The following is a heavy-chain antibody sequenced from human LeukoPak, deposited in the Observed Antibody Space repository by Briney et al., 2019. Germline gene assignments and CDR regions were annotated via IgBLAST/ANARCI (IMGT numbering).Heavy chain of an antibody. CDR2: IYYSGNT. CDR1: GGSISSYY. V-gene: IGHV4-59*01. D-gene: IGHD1-26*01. J-gene: IGHJ4*02. Sequence: SETLSLTCTVSGGSISSYYWSWIRQPPGKGLEWIGYIYYSGNTNYNPSLKSRVTMSVDTSKNQFSLKLSSVTAADTAVYYCARDIVGVTRAFGYWGQETLATVSS. CDR3: ARDIVGVTRAFGY.